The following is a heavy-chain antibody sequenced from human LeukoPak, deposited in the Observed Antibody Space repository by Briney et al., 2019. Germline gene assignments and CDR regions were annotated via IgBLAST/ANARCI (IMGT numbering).Heavy chain of an antibody. J-gene: IGHJ5*02. V-gene: IGHV1-8*01. CDR3: ARGPLHHSSSDNWFDP. CDR1: GYTFTSYD. Sequence: ASVKVSCKASGYTFTSYDINWVRQATGQGLEWMGWMNPNSGNTGYAQKFQGRVTMTRNTTISTAYMELSSLRSEDTAVYYCARGPLHHSSSDNWFDPWGQGTLVTVSS. D-gene: IGHD6-6*01. CDR2: MNPNSGNT.